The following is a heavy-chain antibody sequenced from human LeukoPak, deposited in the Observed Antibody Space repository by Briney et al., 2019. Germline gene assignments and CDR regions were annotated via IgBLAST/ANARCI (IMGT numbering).Heavy chain of an antibody. CDR1: GFTFSSYA. CDR2: ISGSGAST. CDR3: AKHKESWNSCFDY. D-gene: IGHD1-7*01. J-gene: IGHJ4*02. V-gene: IGHV3-23*01. Sequence: PGGSLRLSCAASGFTFSSYAMSWVRQAPGKGLEWVSSISGSGASTYYADPVKGRFTISRDNSKNTLYLQMNSLRAEDTAVYYCAKHKESWNSCFDYWGQGTLVTVSS.